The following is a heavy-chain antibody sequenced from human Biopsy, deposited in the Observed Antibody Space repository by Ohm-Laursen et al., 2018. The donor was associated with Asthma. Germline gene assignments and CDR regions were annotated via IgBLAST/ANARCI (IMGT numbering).Heavy chain of an antibody. D-gene: IGHD5-12*01. CDR3: AKRRGYSGHDNDY. J-gene: IGHJ4*02. CDR2: ISYDGNHK. CDR1: GFMFRSFG. V-gene: IGHV3-30*18. Sequence: SLRLSCAASGFMFRSFGMHWVRQAPGKGLEWVAVISYDGNHKFYEDSVKGRFTISRDNAKNTLYLQMNSLRTEDTAVYYCAKRRGYSGHDNDYWGQGTPVIVSS.